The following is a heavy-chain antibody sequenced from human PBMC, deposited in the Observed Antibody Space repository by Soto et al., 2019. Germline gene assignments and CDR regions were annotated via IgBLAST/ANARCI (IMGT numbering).Heavy chain of an antibody. V-gene: IGHV3-21*01. Sequence: PGGSLRLSCAASGFTFSSYSMNWVRQAPGKGLEWVSSISSSSSYIYYADSVKGRFTISRDNAKNSLYLQMNSLRAEDTAVYYCAGGSYGLVYSGMDVWGQGTTVTVSS. D-gene: IGHD5-18*01. CDR3: AGGSYGLVYSGMDV. CDR1: GFTFSSYS. CDR2: ISSSSSYI. J-gene: IGHJ6*02.